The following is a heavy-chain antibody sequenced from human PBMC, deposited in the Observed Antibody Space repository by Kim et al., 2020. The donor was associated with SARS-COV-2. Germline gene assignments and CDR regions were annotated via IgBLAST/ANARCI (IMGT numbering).Heavy chain of an antibody. J-gene: IGHJ4*01. V-gene: IGHV3-15*01. CDR3: SNRPSGSYECVDY. CDR2: RKSKTDGGTK. CDR1: GFTFSNAW. D-gene: IGHD1-26*01. Sequence: GGSLRLSCAASGFTFSNAWLSWVRKGPGKGQEWVGRRKSKTDGGTKDYAAPENGRFTIGRDDSNNMLYLQRNSLKTEATAVYYCSNRPSGSYECVDYWG.